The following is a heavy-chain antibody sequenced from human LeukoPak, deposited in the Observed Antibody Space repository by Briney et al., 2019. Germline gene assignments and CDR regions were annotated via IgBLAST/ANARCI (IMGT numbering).Heavy chain of an antibody. V-gene: IGHV4-39*01. CDR1: GDSIRSSSYY. Sequence: SETLSLTCTVSGDSIRSSSYYWGWIRQPPGKGLEWIGSIYYSGSTYYNPSLKSRVTISVDTSKNQFSLKLSPVTAADTAVYYCATWITMIVVVTSYWGQGTLVTVSS. CDR3: ATWITMIVVVTSY. D-gene: IGHD3-22*01. J-gene: IGHJ4*02. CDR2: IYYSGST.